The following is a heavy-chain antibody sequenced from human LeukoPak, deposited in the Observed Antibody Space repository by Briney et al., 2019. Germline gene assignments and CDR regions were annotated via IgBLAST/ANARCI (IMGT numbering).Heavy chain of an antibody. CDR3: ARAPDSSSCFDY. D-gene: IGHD6-13*01. CDR1: GGSISSYY. Sequence: SETLSLTCTVSGGSISSYYWSWIRQPPGKGLECIGYIYYSGSTNYNPSLKSRVTISVDTSKNQFSLKLSSVTAADTAVYYCARAPDSSSCFDYWGQGTLVTVSS. J-gene: IGHJ4*02. V-gene: IGHV4-59*08. CDR2: IYYSGST.